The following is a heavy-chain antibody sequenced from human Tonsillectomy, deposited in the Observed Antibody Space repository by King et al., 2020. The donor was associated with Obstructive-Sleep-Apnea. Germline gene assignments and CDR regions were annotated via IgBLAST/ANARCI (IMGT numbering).Heavy chain of an antibody. CDR3: ARVPYSSGWYYWFDP. CDR1: GGSISSHY. D-gene: IGHD6-19*01. CDR2: IYYSGST. V-gene: IGHV4-59*11. J-gene: IGHJ5*02. Sequence: LQLQESGPGLVKPSETLSLTCTVSGGSISSHYWSWIRQPPGKGLEWIGYIYYSGSTNYNPSLKSRVTISVDRAKNQFSLNLSSVTAADTAVYYCARVPYSSGWYYWFDPWGQGTLVTVSS.